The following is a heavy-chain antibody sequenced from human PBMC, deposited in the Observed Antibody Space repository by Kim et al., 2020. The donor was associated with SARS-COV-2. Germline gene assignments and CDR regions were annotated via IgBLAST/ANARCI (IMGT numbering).Heavy chain of an antibody. CDR2: IKSKTDGGTT. V-gene: IGHV3-15*01. CDR3: TTDLSDTAMDYYFDY. D-gene: IGHD5-18*01. J-gene: IGHJ4*02. CDR1: GFTFSNAW. Sequence: GGSLRLSCAASGFTFSNAWMSWVRQAPGKGLEWVGRIKSKTDGGTTDYAAPVKGRFTISRDDSKNTLYLQMNSLKTEDTAVYYCTTDLSDTAMDYYFDYWGQGTLVTVSS.